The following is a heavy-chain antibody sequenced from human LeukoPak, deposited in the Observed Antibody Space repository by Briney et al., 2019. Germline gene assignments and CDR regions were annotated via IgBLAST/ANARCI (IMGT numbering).Heavy chain of an antibody. CDR2: INHSGST. V-gene: IGHV4-34*01. J-gene: IGHJ5*02. CDR3: ARHGVYSSSWYLIRGWFDP. D-gene: IGHD6-13*01. CDR1: GGSFSGYY. Sequence: SETLSLTCAVYGGSFSGYYWSWIRQPPGKGLEWIGEINHSGSTNYNPSLKSRVTISVDTSKNQFSLKLSSVTAADTAVYYCARHGVYSSSWYLIRGWFDPWGQGTLVTVSS.